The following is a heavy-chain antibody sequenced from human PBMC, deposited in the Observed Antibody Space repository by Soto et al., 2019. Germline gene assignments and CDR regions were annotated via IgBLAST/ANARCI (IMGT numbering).Heavy chain of an antibody. CDR3: AKDLTIFVDYFDY. J-gene: IGHJ4*02. D-gene: IGHD3-3*01. CDR2: ISYDGSNK. V-gene: IGHV3-30*18. Sequence: VAVISYDGSNKYYADSVKGRFTISRDNSKNTLYLQMNSLRAEDTAVYYCAKDLTIFVDYFDYWGQGTLVTVSS.